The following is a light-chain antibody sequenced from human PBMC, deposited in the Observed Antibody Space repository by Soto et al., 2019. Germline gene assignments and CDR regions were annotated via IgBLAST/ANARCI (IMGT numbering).Light chain of an antibody. CDR2: DVS. Sequence: EIVLTQSPGTLSLSPGERATLSCRASQSVSSSFLAWYQQKPGQAPRLLIYDVSQRATGIPARFSGSGSGTDFTLTISSLEPEDFAVYYCQQRSNWPLTFGGGTKVEIK. J-gene: IGKJ4*01. V-gene: IGKV3-11*01. CDR3: QQRSNWPLT. CDR1: QSVSSSF.